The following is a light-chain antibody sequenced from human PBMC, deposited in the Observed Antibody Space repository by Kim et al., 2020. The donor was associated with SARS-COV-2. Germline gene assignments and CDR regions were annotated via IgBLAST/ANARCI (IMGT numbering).Light chain of an antibody. CDR1: EDISKY. Sequence: DIQMTQSPSSLSASVGDRVTITCRASEDISKYLNWYQQRPGKAPNLLISGASDLEPGVPSRFSGSGSGTDFTLTISSLQPEDFATYYCQQFNNLYTFGQGTKLEIK. CDR2: GAS. CDR3: QQFNNLYT. J-gene: IGKJ2*01. V-gene: IGKV1-33*01.